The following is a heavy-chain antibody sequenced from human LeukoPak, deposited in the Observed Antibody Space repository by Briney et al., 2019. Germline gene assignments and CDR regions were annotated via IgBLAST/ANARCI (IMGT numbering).Heavy chain of an antibody. J-gene: IGHJ4*02. V-gene: IGHV3-23*01. CDR1: AFTFSSHP. CDR2: ICSSIGCT. CDR3: ARISLAPSDNFDS. D-gene: IGHD1-1*01. Sequence: GGSLRLSCAASAFTFSSHPMGWVRRAPGKGLEWVSSICSSIGCTYYADSVRGRFAISRDDSKNTLYLQMNSLRAEDTAMYYCARISLAPSDNFDSWGQGTLVTVSS.